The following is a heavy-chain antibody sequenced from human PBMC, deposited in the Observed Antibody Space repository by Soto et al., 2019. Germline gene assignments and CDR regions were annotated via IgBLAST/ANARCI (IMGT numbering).Heavy chain of an antibody. V-gene: IGHV5-51*01. CDR1: GYSFTSYW. Sequence: PGESLKISCKGSGYSFTSYWIGWVRQMPGKGLEWMGIIYPGDSDTRYSPSFQGQVTISADKSISTAYLQWSSLKASDTAMYYCARLGADRWLLTYYYYPMDVWGQGTTVTVSS. D-gene: IGHD5-12*01. J-gene: IGHJ6*02. CDR3: ARLGADRWLLTYYYYPMDV. CDR2: IYPGDSDT.